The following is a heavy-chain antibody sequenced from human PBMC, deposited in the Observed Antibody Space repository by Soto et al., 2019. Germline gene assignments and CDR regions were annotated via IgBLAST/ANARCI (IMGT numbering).Heavy chain of an antibody. J-gene: IGHJ4*02. V-gene: IGHV3-30-3*01. CDR3: ARDMGVSYYYDSSDYSDY. CDR1: GFTFSSYA. D-gene: IGHD3-22*01. CDR2: ISYDGSNK. Sequence: QVQLVESGGGVVQPGRSLRLSCAASGFTFSSYAMHWVRQAPGKGLEWVAVISYDGSNKYYADSVKGRFTISRDNSKNTLYLQMNSLRAEDTAVYYYARDMGVSYYYDSSDYSDYWGQGTLVIVSS.